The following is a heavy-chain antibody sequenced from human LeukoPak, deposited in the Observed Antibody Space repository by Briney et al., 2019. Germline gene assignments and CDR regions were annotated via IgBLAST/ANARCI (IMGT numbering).Heavy chain of an antibody. CDR3: TTGVIEYYDTTSQKPFDY. V-gene: IGHV3-15*01. J-gene: IGHJ4*02. CDR2: IKSKSDGGTI. Sequence: GGSLRLSCAASGFTFSNAWMSWVRQAPGKGLEWVGRIKSKSDGGTIDYAAPVKGRFTISRDDSKNTLYLQMNNLNTEDTAVYYCTTGVIEYYDTTSQKPFDYWGQGTLVTVSS. CDR1: GFTFSNAW. D-gene: IGHD3-22*01.